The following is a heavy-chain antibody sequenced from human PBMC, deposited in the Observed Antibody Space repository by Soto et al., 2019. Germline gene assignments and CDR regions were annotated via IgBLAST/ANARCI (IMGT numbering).Heavy chain of an antibody. CDR2: ISYDGTNK. CDR3: AKDLQSYGDYDYYCYGMDV. J-gene: IGHJ6*02. CDR1: GFTFSTYG. D-gene: IGHD4-17*01. V-gene: IGHV3-30*18. Sequence: QVQLVESGGGEVQPGRSLTISCAASGFTFSTYGMHWVRQTPGKGLDWVAVISYDGTNKFYSDSVKGRFTISRDNFENTLSLQMNSLRADDTAVYSCAKDLQSYGDYDYYCYGMDVWGLGTRVTVSS.